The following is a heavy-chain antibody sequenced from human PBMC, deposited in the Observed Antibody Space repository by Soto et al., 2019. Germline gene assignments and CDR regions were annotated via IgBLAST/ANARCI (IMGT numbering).Heavy chain of an antibody. V-gene: IGHV1-46*01. CDR3: ARSPYSSGYYYAIDY. CDR1: GYTLIMYY. Sequence: ASVKVSCKASGYTLIMYYIHWMRQAPGQGLEWMGLINPSGGSTTYAQKFQGRVTMTRDTSTSTVYTVLSSLRSEDTAVYYCARSPYSSGYYYAIDYWGQGTQVTVSS. D-gene: IGHD3-22*01. J-gene: IGHJ4*02. CDR2: INPSGGST.